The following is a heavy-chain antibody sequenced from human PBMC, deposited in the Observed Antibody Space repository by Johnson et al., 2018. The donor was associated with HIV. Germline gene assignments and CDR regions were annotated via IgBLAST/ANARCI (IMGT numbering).Heavy chain of an antibody. V-gene: IGHV3-48*04. J-gene: IGHJ3*02. CDR1: GFTFSSYA. CDR2: ISSSGTTI. CDR3: ARESYLVYAFDI. Sequence: VQLLESGGGVVQPGRSLRLSCAASGFTFSSYAMHWVRQATGKGLEWVSYISSSGTTIYYADSVKGRFTISRDNAKNSLYLQMNSLRAEDTAVYYCARESYLVYAFDIWGQGTMVTVSS. D-gene: IGHD1-26*01.